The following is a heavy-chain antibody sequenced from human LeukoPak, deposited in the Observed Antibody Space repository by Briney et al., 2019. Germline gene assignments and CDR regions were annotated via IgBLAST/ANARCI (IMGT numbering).Heavy chain of an antibody. V-gene: IGHV4-39*01. Sequence: ASETLSLTCTVSGGSISSSSYYWGWIRQPPGKGLEWIGSIYYSGSTYYNPSLKSRVTISVDTSKSQFSLKLSSVTAADTAVYYCTRSSMFRGVTVDYWGQGTLVTVSS. J-gene: IGHJ4*02. CDR3: TRSSMFRGVTVDY. CDR1: GGSISSSSYY. D-gene: IGHD3-10*01. CDR2: IYYSGST.